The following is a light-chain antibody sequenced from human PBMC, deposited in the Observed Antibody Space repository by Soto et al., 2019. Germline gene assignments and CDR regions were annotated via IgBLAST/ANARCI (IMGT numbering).Light chain of an antibody. CDR2: GAS. CDR1: QSVSSN. CDR3: QQYNNWPPIT. Sequence: EIVLTQYPAPLSVSPGERATLSCRASQSVSSNLAWYQQKPGQAPRLLIYGASTRATDIPARFSGSGSRTEFTLTISSLQSEDFAVYYCQQYNNWPPITFGQGTRLEI. V-gene: IGKV3-15*01. J-gene: IGKJ5*01.